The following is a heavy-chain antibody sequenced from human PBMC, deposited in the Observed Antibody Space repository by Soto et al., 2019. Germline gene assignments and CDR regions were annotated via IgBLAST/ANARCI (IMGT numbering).Heavy chain of an antibody. Sequence: SETLSLTCTVSGGSISSYYGSWIRQPPGKGLEWIGYIYYSGSTNYNPSLKSRVTISVDTSKNQFSLKLSSVTAADTAVYYCAVPRYYYYDSSGYPFDIWGQGTMVTASS. J-gene: IGHJ3*02. V-gene: IGHV4-59*01. CDR1: GGSISSYY. D-gene: IGHD3-22*01. CDR3: AVPRYYYYDSSGYPFDI. CDR2: IYYSGST.